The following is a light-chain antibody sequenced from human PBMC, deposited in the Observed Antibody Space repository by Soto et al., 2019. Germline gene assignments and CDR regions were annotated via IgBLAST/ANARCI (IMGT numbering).Light chain of an antibody. V-gene: IGKV1-39*01. J-gene: IGKJ4*01. CDR2: AAS. CDR1: QSISNF. CDR3: QQYYNSVLT. Sequence: DIEMTQPPSSLSASLGDRVTLTCRASQSISNFLNWVQHKPGNAPKVLISAASTLQSGVPPRFSGSESGTDFTLTISSLQPEDSASYYCQQYYNSVLTFGGGTKVEIK.